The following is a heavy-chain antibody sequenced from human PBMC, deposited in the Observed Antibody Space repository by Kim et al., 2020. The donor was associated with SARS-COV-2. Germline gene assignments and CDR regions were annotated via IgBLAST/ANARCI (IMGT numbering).Heavy chain of an antibody. D-gene: IGHD3-16*01. J-gene: IGHJ4*02. CDR1: GFTFSSYA. CDR3: AKRYGTYGGHFDS. CDR2: FSGSGGNT. V-gene: IGHV3-23*01. Sequence: RGSLRLSCAASGFTFSSYAMSWVRQAPGKGLEWVSAFSGSGGNTYYADSVKGRFTISRDNSKNMLFLQMNSLRDEDTAVYYCAKRYGTYGGHFDSWGQGMLVTVSS.